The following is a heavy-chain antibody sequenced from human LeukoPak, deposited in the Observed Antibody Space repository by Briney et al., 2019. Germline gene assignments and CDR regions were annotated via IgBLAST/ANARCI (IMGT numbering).Heavy chain of an antibody. J-gene: IGHJ4*02. CDR1: GFSFSSYG. V-gene: IGHV3-33*01. D-gene: IGHD6-6*01. CDR2: TWHDGSNK. CDR3: ARELVTFDC. Sequence: GRSLRLSCAASGFSFSSYGMHWVRQAPGKGLEWVAVTWHDGSNKYYADSVKGRFTISRDNSKNTLYLQMNSLRAEDTAVYYCARELVTFDCWGQGTLVTVSS.